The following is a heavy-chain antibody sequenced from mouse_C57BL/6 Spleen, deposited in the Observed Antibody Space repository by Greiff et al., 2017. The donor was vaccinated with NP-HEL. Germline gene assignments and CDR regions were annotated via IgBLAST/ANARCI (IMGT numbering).Heavy chain of an antibody. J-gene: IGHJ2*01. CDR2: INPNNGGT. Sequence: EVQLQQSGPELVKPGASVKISCKASGYTFTDYYMNWVKQSHGKSLEWIGDINPNNGGTSYNQKFKGKATLTVDKSSSTAYMELRSLTSEDSAVYYCATVSRRNFDYWGQGTTLTVSS. CDR3: ATVSRRNFDY. CDR1: GYTFTDYY. D-gene: IGHD2-12*01. V-gene: IGHV1-26*01.